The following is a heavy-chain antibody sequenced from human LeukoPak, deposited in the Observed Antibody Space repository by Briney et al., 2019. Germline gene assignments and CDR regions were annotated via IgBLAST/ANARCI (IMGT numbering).Heavy chain of an antibody. CDR1: GFILSHYD. D-gene: IGHD6-6*01. CDR3: AKIVRRAFDV. V-gene: IGHV3-23*01. J-gene: IGHJ3*01. Sequence: GGSLRLSCAASGFILSHYDMSWVRQAPGKGLEWVSGIITSGAITYYADSVKGRFTISRDNSKNTLYLQMNSLRAEDTALYYCAKIVRRAFDVWGQGTMVTVSS. CDR2: IITSGAIT.